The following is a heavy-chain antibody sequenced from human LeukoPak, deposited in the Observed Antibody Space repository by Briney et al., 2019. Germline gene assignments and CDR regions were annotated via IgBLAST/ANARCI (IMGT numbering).Heavy chain of an antibody. CDR1: GFTFSSYW. CDR3: AGDRTCSSTSCYNFDY. CDR2: INSDGSST. Sequence: SGGSLRLSCAASGFTFSSYWMHWVRQAPGKGLVWVSRINSDGSSTSYADSVKGRFTISRDNAKNTLYLQMNSLRAEDTAVYYCAGDRTCSSTSCYNFDYWGQGTLVTVSS. J-gene: IGHJ4*02. V-gene: IGHV3-74*01. D-gene: IGHD2-2*02.